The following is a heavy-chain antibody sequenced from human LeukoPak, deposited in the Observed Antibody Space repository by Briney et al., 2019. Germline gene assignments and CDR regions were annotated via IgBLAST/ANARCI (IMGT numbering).Heavy chain of an antibody. Sequence: PGGSLRLSCAASGFTFSSYDMHWVRQAPGKGLEWVSAIGTAGDTYYPGSVKGRFTISRENAKNSLYLQMNSLRAGDTAVYYCARVSGQAFGGVNIFGYWGQGTLVTVSS. J-gene: IGHJ4*02. D-gene: IGHD3-16*01. CDR1: GFTFSSYD. V-gene: IGHV3-13*01. CDR2: IGTAGDT. CDR3: ARVSGQAFGGVNIFGY.